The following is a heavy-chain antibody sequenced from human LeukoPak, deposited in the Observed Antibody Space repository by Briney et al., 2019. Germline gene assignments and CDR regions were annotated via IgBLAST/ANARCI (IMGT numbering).Heavy chain of an antibody. J-gene: IGHJ4*02. V-gene: IGHV3-53*01. D-gene: IGHD5-18*01. CDR1: GFNVNNNY. CDR3: ARARLGDTGMAFPYYFDS. CDR2: IYSDGNT. Sequence: PGGSLRLSCAASGFNVNNNYMTWVRQAPGEGLEWGSIIYSDGNTYYADSVKGRCTISRDISKNKLSLQMNSLRAEDTAVYFCARARLGDTGMAFPYYFDSWGQGTLVTVSS.